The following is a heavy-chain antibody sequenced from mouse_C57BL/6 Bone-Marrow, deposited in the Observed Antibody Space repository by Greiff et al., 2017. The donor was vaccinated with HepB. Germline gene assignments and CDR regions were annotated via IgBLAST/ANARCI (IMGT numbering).Heavy chain of an antibody. D-gene: IGHD1-1*01. Sequence: QVQLQQPGAELVRPGSSVKLSCKASGYTFTSYWMHWVKQRPIQGLEWIGNIDPSDSETHYNQKFKDKATLTVDKSSSTAYMQLSSLTSEDSAVYYCASATVVYWYFDVWGTGTTVTVSP. CDR3: ASATVVYWYFDV. V-gene: IGHV1-52*01. CDR1: GYTFTSYW. CDR2: IDPSDSET. J-gene: IGHJ1*03.